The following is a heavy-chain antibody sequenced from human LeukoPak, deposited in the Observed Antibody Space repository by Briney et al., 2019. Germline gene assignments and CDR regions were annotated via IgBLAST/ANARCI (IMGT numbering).Heavy chain of an antibody. CDR2: ISIGGTI. V-gene: IGHV3-48*01. CDR3: STAKFDY. Sequence: GGSLRLSCAASGFTLSGYSMNWVRQAPGKGLEWVPHISIGGTIYYADSVKGRFTISRDNAKNSVYLQMNNLRVEDTAVYYCSTAKFDYWGQGTLVTVSS. J-gene: IGHJ4*02. CDR1: GFTLSGYS.